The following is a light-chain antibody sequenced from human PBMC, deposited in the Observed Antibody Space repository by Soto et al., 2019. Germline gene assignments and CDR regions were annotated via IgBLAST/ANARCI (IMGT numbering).Light chain of an antibody. CDR3: SSYTSSSTWV. CDR1: SSDIGGYNY. V-gene: IGLV2-14*01. Sequence: QSVLTQPASVSGSPGQSITISCTGTSSDIGGYNYVSWYQQHPGEVPKLMIYEVSHRPSGVSNRFSGSKSGTRASLTISGLQAEDEADYYCSSYTSSSTWVFGGGTKVTVL. CDR2: EVS. J-gene: IGLJ3*02.